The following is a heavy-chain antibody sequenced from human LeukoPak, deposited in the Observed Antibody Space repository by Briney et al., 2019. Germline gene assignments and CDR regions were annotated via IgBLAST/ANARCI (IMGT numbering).Heavy chain of an antibody. J-gene: IGHJ5*02. Sequence: GASVKVSCKASGYTFTSYGISWVRQAPGQGLEWMGWISAYNGNTNYAQKLQGRVTMTTATSTSTAYMELRSLRSEDTAVYYCARGGYSSSWNWFDPWGQGTLVTVSS. D-gene: IGHD6-13*01. CDR2: ISAYNGNT. CDR1: GYTFTSYG. CDR3: ARGGYSSSWNWFDP. V-gene: IGHV1-18*01.